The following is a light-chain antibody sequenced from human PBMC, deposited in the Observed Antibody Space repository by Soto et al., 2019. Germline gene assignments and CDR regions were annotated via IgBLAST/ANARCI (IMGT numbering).Light chain of an antibody. CDR3: CSYAGSTTFVV. Sequence: QSALTQPASVSGSPGQSITISCTGTSSDVGGYNYVSWYQQHPGKAPKLMIYEVSNRPSGVSTRFSGSKSGNTASLTISGLQAEDEADYYCCSYAGSTTFVVFGGGTKVTVL. CDR2: EVS. J-gene: IGLJ2*01. CDR1: SSDVGGYNY. V-gene: IGLV2-14*01.